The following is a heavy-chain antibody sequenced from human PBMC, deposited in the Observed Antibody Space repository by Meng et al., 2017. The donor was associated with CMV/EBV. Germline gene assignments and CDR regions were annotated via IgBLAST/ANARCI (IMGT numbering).Heavy chain of an antibody. CDR3: AREEGIAARSDWFDP. CDR1: GYTFTSYY. CDR2: INPSGGST. V-gene: IGHV1-46*01. Sequence: QWQLVQSWAEVKKPGASVKVSCKASGYTFTSYYMHWVRQAPGQGLEWMGIINPSGGSTSYAQKFQGRVTMTRDTSTSTVYMELSSLRSEDTAVYYCAREEGIAARSDWFDPWGQGTLVTSPQ. J-gene: IGHJ5*02. D-gene: IGHD6-6*01.